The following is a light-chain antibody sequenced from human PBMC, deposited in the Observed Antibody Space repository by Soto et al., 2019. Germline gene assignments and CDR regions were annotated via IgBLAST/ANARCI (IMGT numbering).Light chain of an antibody. V-gene: IGLV1-40*01. CDR1: SSNIWAGYD. CDR3: QSYDSILSASV. Sequence: QSVLTQPPSVSGAPGQRVTISCAGSSSNIWAGYDVHWYQQLPGTAPKLLIYGNIRRPSGVPDRFSGSKSGTSASLAITGLQAEDEADYYCQSYDSILSASVFGGGTKLTVL. CDR2: GNI. J-gene: IGLJ2*01.